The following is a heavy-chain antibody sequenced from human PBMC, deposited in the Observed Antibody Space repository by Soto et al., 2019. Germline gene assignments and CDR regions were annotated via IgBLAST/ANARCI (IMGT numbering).Heavy chain of an antibody. D-gene: IGHD6-13*01. J-gene: IGHJ4*02. V-gene: IGHV3-33*01. Sequence: PGGSLRLSCAASGFTFSSYGMHWVRQAPGKGLEWVAVIWYDGSNKYYADSVKGRFTISRDNSKNTLYLQMNSLRAEDTAVYYCAGASIAAAGTLGYWGQGTLVTVSS. CDR1: GFTFSSYG. CDR3: AGASIAAAGTLGY. CDR2: IWYDGSNK.